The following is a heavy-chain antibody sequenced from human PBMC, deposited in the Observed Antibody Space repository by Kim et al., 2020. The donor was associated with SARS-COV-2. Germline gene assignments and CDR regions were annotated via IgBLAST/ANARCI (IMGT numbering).Heavy chain of an antibody. CDR3: ARVVRDYYYYYGMDV. D-gene: IGHD2-21*01. V-gene: IGHV5-51*01. CDR2: IYPGDSDT. CDR1: GYSFTSYW. J-gene: IGHJ6*02. Sequence: GESLKISCKGSGYSFTSYWIGWVRQMPGKGLEWMGIIYPGDSDTRYSPSFQGQVTISADKSISTAYLQWSSLKASDTAMYYCARVVRDYYYYYGMDVWGQGTTVTVSS.